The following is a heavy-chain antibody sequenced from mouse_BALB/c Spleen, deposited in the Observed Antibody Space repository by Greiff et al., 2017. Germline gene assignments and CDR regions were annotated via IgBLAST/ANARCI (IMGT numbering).Heavy chain of an antibody. D-gene: IGHD1-1*01. V-gene: IGHV10-1*02. Sequence: EVKLMESGGGLVQPKGSLKLSCAASGFTFNTYAMNWVRQAPGKGLEWVARIRSKSNNYATYYADSVKDRFTISRDDSQSMLYLQMNNLKTEDTAMYYCVRHYYGLRAMDYWGQGTSVTVSS. CDR1: GFTFNTYA. CDR3: VRHYYGLRAMDY. CDR2: IRSKSNNYAT. J-gene: IGHJ4*01.